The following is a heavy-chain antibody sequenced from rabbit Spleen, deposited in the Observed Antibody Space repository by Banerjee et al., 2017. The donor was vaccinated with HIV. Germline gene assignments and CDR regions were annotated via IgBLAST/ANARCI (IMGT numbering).Heavy chain of an antibody. CDR3: ARETSSGWGIVSFYFSL. CDR1: GVSFSDRDV. D-gene: IGHD4-1*01. V-gene: IGHV1S40*01. J-gene: IGHJ4*01. CDR2: GYSGSSGDT. Sequence: QSLEESGGDLVKPGASLTLTCTASGVSFSDRDVMCWVRQAPGKGLEWIACGYSGSSGDTYYASWAKGRFTISKTSSTTVTLQMTSLTAADTATYFCARETSSGWGIVSFYFSLWGPGTLVTVS.